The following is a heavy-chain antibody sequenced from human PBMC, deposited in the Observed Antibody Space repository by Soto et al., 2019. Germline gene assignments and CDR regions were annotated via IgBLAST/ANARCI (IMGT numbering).Heavy chain of an antibody. D-gene: IGHD3-9*01. V-gene: IGHV1-3*01. CDR1: GFTFTDYA. Sequence: GASVKVSCKASGFTFTDYAIHWVRQAPGQGLEWMGWINAGNGKTKYSQNFQGRFTITRDTSATTTYLDVSSLRSEDTAVYFCARGILTGYYFDYWGQGILVTVSS. CDR3: ARGILTGYYFDY. CDR2: INAGNGKT. J-gene: IGHJ4*02.